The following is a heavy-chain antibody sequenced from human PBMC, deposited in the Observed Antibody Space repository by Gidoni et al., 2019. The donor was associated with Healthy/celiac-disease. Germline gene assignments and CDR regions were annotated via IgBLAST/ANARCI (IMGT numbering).Heavy chain of an antibody. Sequence: EVQLVQSGAEVKKPGESLKISIKRSGYSFTSYCIGWVRQMTGKGLEWMGIIDPGYSDTRYCPYFQGQVTISADKSISTAYLQWSSLKASDTAMYYCARHRFSGYSGYDSFDYWGQGTLVTVSS. CDR3: ARHRFSGYSGYDSFDY. J-gene: IGHJ4*02. CDR2: IDPGYSDT. CDR1: GYSFTSYC. D-gene: IGHD5-12*01. V-gene: IGHV5-51*01.